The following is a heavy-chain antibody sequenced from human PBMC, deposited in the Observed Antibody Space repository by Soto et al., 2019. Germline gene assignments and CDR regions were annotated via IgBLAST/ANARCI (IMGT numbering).Heavy chain of an antibody. D-gene: IGHD3-16*01. CDR3: ARGSWGYFDS. CDR2: INHSGST. CDR1: GGSFSGYY. Sequence: SETLSLTCTVSGGSFSGYYWSWIRQPPGKGLEWIVEINHSGSTNYNPSLKSRATISVDSSKNQFSLKLNSVTAADTATYFCARGSWGYFDSWGQGSLVTVSS. V-gene: IGHV4-34*01. J-gene: IGHJ4*02.